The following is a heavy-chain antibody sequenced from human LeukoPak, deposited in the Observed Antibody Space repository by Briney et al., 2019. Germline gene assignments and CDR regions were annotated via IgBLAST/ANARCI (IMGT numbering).Heavy chain of an antibody. J-gene: IGHJ4*02. V-gene: IGHV4-34*01. Sequence: PSETLSLTCAVYGGSFSGYYWSWIRQPPGKGLEWIGEINHSGSTNYNPSLKSRVTISVDTSKNQFSLKLSSVTAADTAVYYCARVVPITMVRGVISGTADYWGQGTLVTVSS. CDR2: INHSGST. CDR1: GGSFSGYY. D-gene: IGHD3-10*01. CDR3: ARVVPITMVRGVISGTADY.